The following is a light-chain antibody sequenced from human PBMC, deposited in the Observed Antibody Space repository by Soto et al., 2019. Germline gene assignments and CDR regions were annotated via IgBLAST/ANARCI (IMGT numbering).Light chain of an antibody. V-gene: IGKV3-11*01. Sequence: EVVLTQSPATLSLSPGERATLSCRASQSVGTQLGWSQQKPGQAPRLLIYDAYNRATDIPARFSGSGSGTDFPLTISRLEPEDFAVYSCHQRSDWPFTFGPGTNLD. J-gene: IGKJ3*01. CDR2: DAY. CDR1: QSVGTQ. CDR3: HQRSDWPFT.